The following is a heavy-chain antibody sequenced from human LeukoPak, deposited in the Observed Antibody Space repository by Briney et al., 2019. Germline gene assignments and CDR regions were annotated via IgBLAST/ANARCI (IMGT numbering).Heavy chain of an antibody. V-gene: IGHV3-48*01. CDR2: ITASGTAM. CDR1: GFTFSSYS. CDR3: ARGEYDFWSGSPSRFDY. J-gene: IGHJ4*02. Sequence: GGSLRLSCAASGFTFSSYSMNWVRQAPGKGLEWVSHITASGTAMFYADSVKGRFTISRDNAKNSLYLQMNSLRAEDTAVYYCARGEYDFWSGSPSRFDYWGQGTLVTVPS. D-gene: IGHD3-3*01.